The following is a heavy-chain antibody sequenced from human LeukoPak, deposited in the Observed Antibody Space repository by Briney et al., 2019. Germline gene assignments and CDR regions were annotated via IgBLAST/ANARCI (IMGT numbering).Heavy chain of an antibody. CDR3: ARDSSSWYVSGRNDAFDI. V-gene: IGHV1-46*01. CDR1: GYTFTSYY. D-gene: IGHD6-13*01. CDR2: INPSGGST. Sequence: GASVKVSCKASGYTFTSYYMHWVRQAPGQGLEWMGIINPSGGSTSYAQKFQGRVTMTRDTSTSTVYMELSSLRSEDTAVYYCARDSSSWYVSGRNDAFDIWGQGTMVTVSS. J-gene: IGHJ3*02.